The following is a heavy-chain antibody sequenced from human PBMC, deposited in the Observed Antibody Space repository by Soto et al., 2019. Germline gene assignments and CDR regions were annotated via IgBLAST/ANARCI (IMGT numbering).Heavy chain of an antibody. J-gene: IGHJ6*02. CDR2: IYYSGST. CDR1: GVSISSSSYY. V-gene: IGHV4-39*01. Sequence: PSETLSLTCTVSGVSISSSSYYWGWIRQPPGKGLEWIGSIYYSGSTYYNPSLKSRVTISVDTSKNQFSLKLSSVTAADTAVYYCARQANDFWSGYYNQNYYYGMDVWGQGTTVTVSS. CDR3: ARQANDFWSGYYNQNYYYGMDV. D-gene: IGHD3-3*01.